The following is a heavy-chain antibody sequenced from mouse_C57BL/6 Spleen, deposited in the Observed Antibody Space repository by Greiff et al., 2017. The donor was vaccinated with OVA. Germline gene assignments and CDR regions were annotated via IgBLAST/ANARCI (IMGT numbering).Heavy chain of an antibody. V-gene: IGHV5-17*01. CDR1: GFTFSDYG. Sequence: EVKVVESGGGLVKPGGSLKLSCAASGFTFSDYGMHWVRQAPEKGLEWVAYISSGSSTIYYADTVKGRFTISRDNAKNTLFLQMTSLRSEDTAMYYCARENYGNYVDWYFDVWGTGTTVTVSS. D-gene: IGHD2-1*01. CDR3: ARENYGNYVDWYFDV. CDR2: ISSGSSTI. J-gene: IGHJ1*03.